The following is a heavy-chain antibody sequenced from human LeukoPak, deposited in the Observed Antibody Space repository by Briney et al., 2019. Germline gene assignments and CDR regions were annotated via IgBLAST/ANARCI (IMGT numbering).Heavy chain of an antibody. CDR2: IGTAGDT. J-gene: IGHJ3*02. CDR1: GFTFSSYD. D-gene: IGHD1-26*01. V-gene: IGHV3-13*01. Sequence: GGSLRLSCAASGFTFSSYDMHWVRQATGKGLEWVSAIGTAGDTYYPGSVKGRFTISRENAKNSLYLQMNSLRAGDTVVYYCARGQIVGATPWAAFDIWGQGTMVTVSS. CDR3: ARGQIVGATPWAAFDI.